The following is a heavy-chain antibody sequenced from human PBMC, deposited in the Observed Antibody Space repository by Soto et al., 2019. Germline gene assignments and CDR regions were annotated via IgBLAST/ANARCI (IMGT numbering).Heavy chain of an antibody. CDR2: ISAYNGNT. D-gene: IGHD2-15*01. Sequence: ASVKVSFKASGYTFTSYGISWVRQAPGQVLEWMGWISAYNGNTNYAQKLQGRVTMTTDTSTSTAYMELRSLRSDDTAVYYCARDDGSVVVVAATPGNWFDPWGQGTLVTVST. CDR1: GYTFTSYG. CDR3: ARDDGSVVVVAATPGNWFDP. J-gene: IGHJ5*02. V-gene: IGHV1-18*01.